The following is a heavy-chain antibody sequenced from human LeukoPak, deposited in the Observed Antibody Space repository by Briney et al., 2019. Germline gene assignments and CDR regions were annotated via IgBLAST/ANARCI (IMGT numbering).Heavy chain of an antibody. CDR2: IHYSGST. CDR1: GGTISSYY. J-gene: IGHJ4*02. CDR3: ARTISGWYYFDY. D-gene: IGHD6-13*01. V-gene: IGHV4-59*08. Sequence: SETLSLTCTVSGGTISSYYWNWIRQPPGKGLEWIGYIHYSGSTKYNPSLKSRVTISVDTSKNQFSLKLSSVTAADTAVFYCARTISGWYYFDYWGQGTLVTVSS.